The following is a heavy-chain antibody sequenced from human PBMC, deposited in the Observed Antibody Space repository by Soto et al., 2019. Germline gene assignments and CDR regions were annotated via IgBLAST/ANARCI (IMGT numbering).Heavy chain of an antibody. CDR2: ISSNGANT. Sequence: GGSLRLACAASGFTFDSPYSHGMSWVRQSPGKGPEWVSTISSNGANTHYAESVKGRFTISKDASRNTVHLHMNSLRAEDTATYFCVSWVSAHFDYWGHGTPVTVSS. V-gene: IGHV3-23*01. CDR3: VSWVSAHFDY. CDR1: GFTFDSPYSHG. D-gene: IGHD2-8*01. J-gene: IGHJ4*01.